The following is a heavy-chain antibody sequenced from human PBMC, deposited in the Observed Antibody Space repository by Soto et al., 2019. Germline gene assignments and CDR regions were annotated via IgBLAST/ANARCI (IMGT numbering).Heavy chain of an antibody. J-gene: IGHJ4*02. CDR3: AHRREGSAARWGFDY. CDR1: GFSLSTSGVG. Sequence: QITLKESGPTLVKPTQTLSLTCTFSGFSLSTSGVGVGWIRQPPGKALEWLALIYWDDDKRYSPSLKSRLTITKDTSKNQVVLTMSNMDPVDTATYYCAHRREGSAARWGFDYWGQGTLVTVSS. D-gene: IGHD6-6*01. CDR2: IYWDDDK. V-gene: IGHV2-5*02.